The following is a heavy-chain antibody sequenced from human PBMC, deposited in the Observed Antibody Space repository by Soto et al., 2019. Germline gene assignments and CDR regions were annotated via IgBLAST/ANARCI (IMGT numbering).Heavy chain of an antibody. J-gene: IGHJ4*02. V-gene: IGHV4-39*01. CDR3: GKVLVGATGHTDSDY. D-gene: IGHD2-15*01. Sequence: SETLSLTCTVSGGSIYRSGYYWGWIRQPPGRGLEWIGNIDYNGVTYSNPSLKSRVTISRDTSKNQFSLKLTSVTAADTALYYCGKVLVGATGHTDSDYWGPGALVTVSS. CDR1: GGSIYRSGYY. CDR2: IDYNGVT.